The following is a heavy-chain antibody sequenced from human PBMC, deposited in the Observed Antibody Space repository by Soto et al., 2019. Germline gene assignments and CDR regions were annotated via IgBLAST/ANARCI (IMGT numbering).Heavy chain of an antibody. CDR1: GFTFSDYY. CDR3: ASTPIPRLQYCISTSCPQAIDY. J-gene: IGHJ4*02. Sequence: PGGSLRLSCAASGFTFSDYYMSWIRQAPGKGLEWVSYISSSGSTIYYADSVKGRFTISRDNAKNSLYLQMNSLRAEDTAVYYCASTPIPRLQYCISTSCPQAIDYWGQGTLVTVSS. CDR2: ISSSGSTI. V-gene: IGHV3-11*01. D-gene: IGHD2-2*01.